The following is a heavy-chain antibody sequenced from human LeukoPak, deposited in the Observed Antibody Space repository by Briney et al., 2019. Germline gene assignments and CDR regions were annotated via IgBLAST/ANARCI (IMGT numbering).Heavy chain of an antibody. D-gene: IGHD3-10*01. Sequence: GGSLRLSCEASGFTFSNYYMTWIRQAPGKGLESLSYISPSGTDISYADSVKGRFTISRDNAKNSLYLQMNSLRAEDTAVYYCAREVQGEWFDPWGQGTLVTVSS. J-gene: IGHJ5*02. V-gene: IGHV3-11*04. CDR2: ISPSGTDI. CDR1: GFTFSNYY. CDR3: AREVQGEWFDP.